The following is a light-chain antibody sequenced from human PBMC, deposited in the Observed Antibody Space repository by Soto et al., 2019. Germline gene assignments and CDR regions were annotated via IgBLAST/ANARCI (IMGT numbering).Light chain of an antibody. CDR3: LLYYGGAQV. J-gene: IGLJ2*01. CDR1: TGAVTSGYY. CDR2: SIS. Sequence: QAVVTQEPSLTVSPGGPVTLTCASSTGAVTSGYYPNWFQQKPGQAPRALIYSISNKHSWTPARFSGSLLGGKAALTLSGVQPEDEAEYYCLLYYGGAQVFGGGTKVTVL. V-gene: IGLV7-43*01.